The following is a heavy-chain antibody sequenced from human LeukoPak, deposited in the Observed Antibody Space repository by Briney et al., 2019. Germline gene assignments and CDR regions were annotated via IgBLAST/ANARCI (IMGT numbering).Heavy chain of an antibody. J-gene: IGHJ6*02. CDR1: GGSFSGYY. Sequence: SETLSLTCAVYGGSFSGYYWSWIRQPPGKGLEWIGEINHSGSTNYNPSLKSRVTISVDTSKNQFSLKLSSVTAADTAVYYCASLRTTYYDILTGYSGMDVWGQGTTVTVSS. CDR2: INHSGST. CDR3: ASLRTTYYDILTGYSGMDV. V-gene: IGHV4-34*01. D-gene: IGHD3-9*01.